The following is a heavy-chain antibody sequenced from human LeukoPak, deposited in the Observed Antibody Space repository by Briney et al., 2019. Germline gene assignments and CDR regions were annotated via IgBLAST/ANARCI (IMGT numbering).Heavy chain of an antibody. CDR1: GGSISNYY. CDR2: IYYSGST. J-gene: IGHJ5*01. CDR3: ARAPQGYSSAWFDY. V-gene: IGHV4-59*12. D-gene: IGHD6-19*01. Sequence: PSETLSLTCTVSGGSISNYYWSWIRQPPGKGLEWIGYIYYSGSTYYNPSLRSRVTISVDTSKNQLSLKLISVTAADTAVYYCARAPQGYSSAWFDYWGQGTLVTVSS.